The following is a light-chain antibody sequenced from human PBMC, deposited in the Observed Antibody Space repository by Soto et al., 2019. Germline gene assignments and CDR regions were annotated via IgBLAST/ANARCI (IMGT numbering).Light chain of an antibody. Sequence: DIQLTQSPSSVSASVGDRVTITCRASLRINNFLNWYQQKPGKAPKLLIYTAFSLQSGVPSRFSGSGAGTDFTRTISSLQAEDSATYLCQHRYSTPRTFGPGTKVEIK. CDR3: QHRYSTPRT. CDR1: LRINNF. J-gene: IGKJ1*01. V-gene: IGKV1-39*01. CDR2: TAF.